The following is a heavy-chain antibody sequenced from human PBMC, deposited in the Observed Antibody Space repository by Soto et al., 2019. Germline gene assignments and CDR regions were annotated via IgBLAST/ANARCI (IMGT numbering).Heavy chain of an antibody. CDR3: ARSMKTGKNFDY. V-gene: IGHV3-11*03. J-gene: IGHJ4*02. D-gene: IGHD7-27*01. CDR2: ISGSNTYT. Sequence: VGSLRLSCAASGFTFSDHYMSWIRQAPGKGLEWLSYISGSNTYTDYADSVKGRFTISRDNAKNSLYLQMNSLRADDTAVYYCARSMKTGKNFDYWGQGTLVNVSS. CDR1: GFTFSDHY.